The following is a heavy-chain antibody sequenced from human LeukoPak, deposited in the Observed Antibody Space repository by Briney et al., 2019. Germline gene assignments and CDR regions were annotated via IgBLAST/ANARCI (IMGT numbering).Heavy chain of an antibody. CDR2: ISYTGGT. Sequence: SETLSLACAVSGGSVDNGPYYWSWIRQHPGKGLEWIGYISYTGGTYYNPSLESRVSMSVDTSKNQFSLKLSSVTAADTAMYYCARIIVGASFDYWGQGTLVTVSS. CDR1: GGSVDNGPYY. CDR3: ARIIVGASFDY. J-gene: IGHJ4*02. V-gene: IGHV4-31*11. D-gene: IGHD1-26*01.